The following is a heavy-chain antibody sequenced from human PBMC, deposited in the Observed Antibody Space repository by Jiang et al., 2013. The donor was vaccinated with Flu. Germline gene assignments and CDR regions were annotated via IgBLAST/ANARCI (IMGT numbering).Heavy chain of an antibody. D-gene: IGHD3-10*01. CDR1: GGTFSSYA. CDR2: IIPIFGIA. J-gene: IGHJ4*02. Sequence: SCKASGGTFSSYAISWVRQAPGQGLEWMGGIIPIFGIANYAQKFQGRATITADESTSTAYMELSSLRSEDTAVYYCARQYYGSGVDYWGQGTLVTVSS. CDR3: ARQYYGSGVDY. V-gene: IGHV1-69*01.